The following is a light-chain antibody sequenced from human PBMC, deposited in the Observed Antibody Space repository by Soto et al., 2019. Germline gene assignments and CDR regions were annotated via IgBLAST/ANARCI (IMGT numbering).Light chain of an antibody. CDR3: QQYGRSPLI. Sequence: EIVLTQSPGTLSLTPGERAILSCRASQSLSSSFLAWYQQKPGQAPRLLIYSSSNRATGIPDRFSGSGSGTDFTLTISRLEPADFAVYYCQQYGRSPLIFGGGTKVEIK. J-gene: IGKJ4*01. CDR1: QSLSSSF. V-gene: IGKV3-20*01. CDR2: SSS.